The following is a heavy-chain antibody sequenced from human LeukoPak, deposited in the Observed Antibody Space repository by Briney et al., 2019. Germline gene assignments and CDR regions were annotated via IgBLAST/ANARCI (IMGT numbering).Heavy chain of an antibody. Sequence: GGSLRLSCAASGFTVSSNYMSWVRQAPGKGLEWVSYISSSSSTIYYADSVKGRFTISRDNAKNSLYLQMNSLRAEDTAVYYCARVIDYGDYEVAFDIWGQGTMVTVSS. V-gene: IGHV3-48*04. J-gene: IGHJ3*02. CDR2: ISSSSSTI. CDR1: GFTVSSNY. CDR3: ARVIDYGDYEVAFDI. D-gene: IGHD4-17*01.